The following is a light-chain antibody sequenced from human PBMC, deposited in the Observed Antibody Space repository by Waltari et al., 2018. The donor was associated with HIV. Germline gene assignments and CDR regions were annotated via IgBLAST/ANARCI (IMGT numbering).Light chain of an antibody. CDR1: HRIRTY. CDR3: EQLNTYPFT. CDR2: DAS. Sequence: DIQLTQSPSFLSASVGDRVTITCRADHRIRTYLAWYPQKPGKAPKLLISDASALQSGVPSRFSGSGSGTEFTLTISSLQPEDFATYYCEQLNTYPFTFGQGTKLEIK. J-gene: IGKJ2*01. V-gene: IGKV1-9*01.